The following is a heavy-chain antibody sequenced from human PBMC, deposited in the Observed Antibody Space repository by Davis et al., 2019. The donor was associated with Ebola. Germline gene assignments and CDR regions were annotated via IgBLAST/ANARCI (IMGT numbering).Heavy chain of an antibody. CDR2: IYYSGST. J-gene: IGHJ4*02. D-gene: IGHD5-18*01. CDR3: AVRGYSYGFDY. Sequence: SETLSPTCTVSGGSISSYYWSWIRQPPGKGLEWTGYIYYSGSTNYSPSLKSRVTISVDTSKNQFSLKLSSVTAADTAVYYCAVRGYSYGFDYWGQGTLVTVSS. CDR1: GGSISSYY. V-gene: IGHV4-59*01.